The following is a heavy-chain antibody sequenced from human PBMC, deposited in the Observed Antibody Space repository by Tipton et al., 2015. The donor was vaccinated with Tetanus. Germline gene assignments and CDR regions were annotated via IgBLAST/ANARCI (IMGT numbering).Heavy chain of an antibody. CDR1: GFIFSNYG. CDR2: ISDEGSNK. Sequence: SGFIFSNYGMYWVRQAPGKGLEFLTVISDEGSNKYYAHSVKGRFTISRDNSKNTLYLQMNSLRAEDTAVYYCARDIRVGGYYGSGSLDVWGQGTTVTVSS. J-gene: IGHJ6*02. CDR3: ARDIRVGGYYGSGSLDV. D-gene: IGHD3-10*01. V-gene: IGHV3-30*19.